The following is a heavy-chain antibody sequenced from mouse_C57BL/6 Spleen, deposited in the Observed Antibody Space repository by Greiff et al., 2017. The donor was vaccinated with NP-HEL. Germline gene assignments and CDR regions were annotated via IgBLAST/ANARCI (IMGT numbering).Heavy chain of an antibody. J-gene: IGHJ3*01. D-gene: IGHD1-1*01. CDR3: ARHEVPFTTVEGWFAY. CDR2: FYPGSGSI. Sequence: QVQLKESGAELVKPGASVKLSCKASGYTFTEYTIHWVKQRSGQGLEWIGWFYPGSGSIKYNEKFKDKATLTADKSSSTVYMELSRLTSEDSAVYFCARHEVPFTTVEGWFAYWGQGTLVTVSA. V-gene: IGHV1-62-2*01. CDR1: GYTFTEYT.